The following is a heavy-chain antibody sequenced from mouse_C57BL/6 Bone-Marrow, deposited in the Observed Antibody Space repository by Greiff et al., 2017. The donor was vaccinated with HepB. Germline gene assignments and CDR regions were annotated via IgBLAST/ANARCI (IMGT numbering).Heavy chain of an antibody. V-gene: IGHV5-4*03. Sequence: EVKVVESGGGLVKPGGSLKLSCAASGFTFSSYAMSWVRQTPEKRLEWVATISDGGSYTYYPDNVKGRFTISRDNAKNNLYLQMSHLKSEDTAMYYCAGRWLQAYWGQGTLVTVSA. CDR3: AGRWLQAY. CDR2: ISDGGSYT. CDR1: GFTFSSYA. J-gene: IGHJ3*01. D-gene: IGHD1-2*01.